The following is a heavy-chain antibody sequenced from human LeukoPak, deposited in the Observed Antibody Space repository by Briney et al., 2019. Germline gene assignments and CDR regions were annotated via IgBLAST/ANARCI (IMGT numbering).Heavy chain of an antibody. CDR3: ARGSNWGDY. Sequence: SETLSLTCTVSGGSLSDYYWSWIRQPPGKGLEWIGYLSNSGTNNYNPSLKGRVTMSVDTSKNQFSLKLSSVTAADTAVYYCARGSNWGDYWGQGTLVTVSS. CDR2: LSNSGTN. J-gene: IGHJ4*02. D-gene: IGHD7-27*01. V-gene: IGHV4-59*12. CDR1: GGSLSDYY.